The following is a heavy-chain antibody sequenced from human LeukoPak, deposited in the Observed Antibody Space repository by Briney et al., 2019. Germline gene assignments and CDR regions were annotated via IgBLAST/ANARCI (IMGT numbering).Heavy chain of an antibody. CDR2: ISVYNGNT. J-gene: IGHJ5*02. Sequence: ASVKVSCKASGYIFTSYGISWVRQAPGQGLEWMGWISVYNGNTNYPQRLQGRVTMTTDTSTTTAYMELRSLRSDDTAVYYCARDIYRYYYDSHGYYPTDLWGQGTLVTVSS. V-gene: IGHV1-18*01. CDR3: ARDIYRYYYDSHGYYPTDL. D-gene: IGHD3-22*01. CDR1: GYIFTSYG.